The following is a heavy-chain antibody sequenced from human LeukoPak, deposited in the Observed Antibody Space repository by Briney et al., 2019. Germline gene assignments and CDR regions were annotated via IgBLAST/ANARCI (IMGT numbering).Heavy chain of an antibody. CDR1: GFTFSSCG. CDR2: INWNGGST. D-gene: IGHD3-10*01. Sequence: GGSLRLSCAASGFTFSSCGMHWVRQAPGKGLEWVSGINWNGGSTGYADSVKGRFTISRDNAKNSLYLQMNSLRAEDTALYYCARDGLTYYYGSGSLDYWGQGTLVTVSS. V-gene: IGHV3-20*04. CDR3: ARDGLTYYYGSGSLDY. J-gene: IGHJ4*02.